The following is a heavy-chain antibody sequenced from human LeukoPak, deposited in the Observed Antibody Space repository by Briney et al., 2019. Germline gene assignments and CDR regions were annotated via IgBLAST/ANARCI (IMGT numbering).Heavy chain of an antibody. CDR1: GGSISSSNYY. J-gene: IGHJ5*02. CDR3: ARGWRYYDSSGYYVNWFDP. Sequence: SETLSLTCTVSGGSISSSNYYWGWIRQPPGKGLEWIGSIYYSGSTYYNPSLKSRVTISVDTSKNQFSLKLSSVTAADTAVYYCARGWRYYDSSGYYVNWFDPWGQGTLVTVPS. CDR2: IYYSGST. D-gene: IGHD3-22*01. V-gene: IGHV4-39*07.